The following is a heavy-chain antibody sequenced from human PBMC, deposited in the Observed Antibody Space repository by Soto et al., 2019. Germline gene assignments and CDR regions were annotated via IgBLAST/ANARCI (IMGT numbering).Heavy chain of an antibody. V-gene: IGHV1-18*01. CDR2: ISAYNGNT. CDR3: VSDEGPPVDY. Sequence: QVQLVQSGAEVKKPGASVKVSCKASGYTFTSYGTGWVREAPGQGLEWMGWISAYNGNTNYAQKFQGRVTMTTDTSTSTAYMELRSLRSDDTAVYYCVSDEGPPVDYWGQGTLVTVSS. J-gene: IGHJ4*02. CDR1: GYTFTSYG.